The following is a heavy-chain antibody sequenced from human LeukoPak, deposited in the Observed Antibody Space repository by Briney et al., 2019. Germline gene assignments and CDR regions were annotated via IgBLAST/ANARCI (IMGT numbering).Heavy chain of an antibody. CDR1: GFTFSSYS. J-gene: IGHJ4*02. Sequence: GGSLRLSCAASGFTFSSYSMNWVRQAPGKGLEWVSSISSSSYIYYADSVKGRFTISRDNAKNSLYLQMNSLRAEDTAVYYCASNGNIVVVPAANTWGQGTLVTVSS. CDR3: ASNGNIVVVPAANT. V-gene: IGHV3-21*01. CDR2: ISSSSYI. D-gene: IGHD2-2*01.